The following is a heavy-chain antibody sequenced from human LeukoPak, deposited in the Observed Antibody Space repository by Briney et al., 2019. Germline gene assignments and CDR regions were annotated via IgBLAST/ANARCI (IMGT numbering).Heavy chain of an antibody. CDR1: GGSISSGGYY. J-gene: IGHJ4*02. CDR2: IYYSGST. CDR3: ARGAPGYYFDY. Sequence: SETLSLTCTVSGGSISSGGYYWSWIRQHPGKGQEWIGYIYYSGSTYYNPSLKSRVTISVDTSKNQFSLKLSSVTAADTAVYYCARGAPGYYFDYWGQGTLVTVSS. V-gene: IGHV4-31*03.